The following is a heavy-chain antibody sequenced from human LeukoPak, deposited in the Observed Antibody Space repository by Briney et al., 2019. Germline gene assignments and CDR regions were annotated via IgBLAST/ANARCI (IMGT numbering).Heavy chain of an antibody. CDR1: GYTFTSHD. CDR3: AKECGGDCYIDY. CDR2: MNPNSDNT. V-gene: IGHV1-8*01. Sequence: ASVKVSCKASGYTFTSHDINWVRQATGQGLEWMGWMNPNSDNTGYSQKFQGRLTMTRNTSITTAYMELSSLRSEDTAVYYCAKECGGDCYIDYWGQGTLVTVSS. J-gene: IGHJ4*02. D-gene: IGHD2-21*02.